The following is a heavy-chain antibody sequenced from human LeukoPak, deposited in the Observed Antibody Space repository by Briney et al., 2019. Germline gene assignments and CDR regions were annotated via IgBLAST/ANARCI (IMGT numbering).Heavy chain of an antibody. CDR3: ARDADWSPFY. CDR2: VASDGSYK. D-gene: IGHD3/OR15-3a*01. Sequence: GGSLRLSCAASGFTFGSYSLHWVRQAPGKGLEWVAHVASDGSYKLYADSVRGRFTISRDNSKNTLFLQMNSLGAEDTGVYYCARDADWSPFYWGQGTLVTVSS. V-gene: IGHV3-30*04. CDR1: GFTFGSYS. J-gene: IGHJ4*02.